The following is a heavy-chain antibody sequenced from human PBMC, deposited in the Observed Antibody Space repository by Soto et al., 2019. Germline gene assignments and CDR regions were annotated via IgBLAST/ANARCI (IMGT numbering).Heavy chain of an antibody. CDR1: GYTFTGYY. Sequence: QVQLVQSGAEVKKPGASVKVSCKASGYTFTGYYMHWVRQAPGQGLEWMGWINPNSGGTNYAQKFQGWVTLARDTPISTAYMELSRLRSDDTAVYYCARARHSSGPYYYYYGMDVWGQGTTVTVSS. J-gene: IGHJ6*02. V-gene: IGHV1-2*04. D-gene: IGHD6-19*01. CDR3: ARARHSSGPYYYYYGMDV. CDR2: INPNSGGT.